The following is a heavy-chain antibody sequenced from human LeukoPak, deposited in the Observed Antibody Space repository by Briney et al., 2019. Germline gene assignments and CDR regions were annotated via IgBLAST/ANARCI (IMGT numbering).Heavy chain of an antibody. CDR3: ARRYYDASCYYSLDH. CDR2: ISATGDNV. CDR1: GFTFSSYA. V-gene: IGHV3-23*01. D-gene: IGHD3-22*01. J-gene: IGHJ4*02. Sequence: GGSLRLSCAASGFTFSSYAMTWVRPAPGKGLDWVWYISATGDNVYYADSVKGRFTISRDNSKNTLYLQMNSLRAEDTAVYYCARRYYDASCYYSLDHWGQGTLVTVSS.